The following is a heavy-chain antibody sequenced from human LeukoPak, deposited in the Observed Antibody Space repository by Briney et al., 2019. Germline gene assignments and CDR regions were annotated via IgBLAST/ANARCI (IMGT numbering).Heavy chain of an antibody. Sequence: SETLSLTCTVSGGSISSYYWSWIRQPAGKGLEWIGRIYTSGSTNYNHSLKSRVTMSVDTSKNQFSLKLSSVTAADTAVYYCARDASIAAAGDNWFDPWGQGTLVTVSS. J-gene: IGHJ5*02. D-gene: IGHD6-13*01. V-gene: IGHV4-4*07. CDR2: IYTSGST. CDR3: ARDASIAAAGDNWFDP. CDR1: GGSISSYY.